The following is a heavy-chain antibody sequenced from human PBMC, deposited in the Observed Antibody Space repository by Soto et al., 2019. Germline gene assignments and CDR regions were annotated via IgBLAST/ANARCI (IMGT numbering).Heavy chain of an antibody. CDR2: INPSGGST. D-gene: IGHD3-22*01. J-gene: IGHJ4*02. CDR1: GYPFTNFY. V-gene: IGHV1-46*01. CDR3: ARADYYGSSGYHLDY. Sequence: QVQVAQSGAEVKRPGASVKVSCWASGYPFTNFYIHWVRQAPGLGLEWVGIINPSGGSTAYAQKFLGRVTMTRDTSTSTVYMEVSCLRSEDTAVYYCARADYYGSSGYHLDYWGQVTQVTVSS.